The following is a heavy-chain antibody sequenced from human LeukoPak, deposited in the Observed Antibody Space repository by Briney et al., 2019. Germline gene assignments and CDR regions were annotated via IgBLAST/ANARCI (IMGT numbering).Heavy chain of an antibody. CDR3: ARQGSGWFFP. CDR1: GGSISSVF. CDR2: IYDSGGT. J-gene: IGHJ5*02. Sequence: SETLSLTCTVSGGSISSVFWSWLRQPPGKGLEWIGYIYDSGGTSYNPSLKSRVTISVDTSKNQFSLKLSSATAADTAVYYCARQGSGWFFPWGQGTLVTVSS. V-gene: IGHV4-59*08. D-gene: IGHD6-19*01.